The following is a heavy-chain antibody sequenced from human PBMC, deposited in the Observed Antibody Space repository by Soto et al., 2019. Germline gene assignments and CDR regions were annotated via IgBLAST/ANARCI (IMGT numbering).Heavy chain of an antibody. D-gene: IGHD6-19*01. Sequence: GGSLRLSCAASGFTFWDYAMHWVRQAPGKGLEWVAVVSHDGRNTHYADSVKGRFTISRDNSKNMLYLQMNSLRAEDTAVYYCATPRDNSGWLVDYWGQGALVTVSS. J-gene: IGHJ4*02. CDR1: GFTFWDYA. V-gene: IGHV3-30*03. CDR2: VSHDGRNT. CDR3: ATPRDNSGWLVDY.